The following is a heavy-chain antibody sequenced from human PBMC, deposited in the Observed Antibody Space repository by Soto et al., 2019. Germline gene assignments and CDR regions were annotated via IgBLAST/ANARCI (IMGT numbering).Heavy chain of an antibody. CDR3: ARDHTYGGH. CDR1: VGSISSGCYY. J-gene: IGHJ4*02. V-gene: IGHV4-31*03. CDR2: IYYSGST. D-gene: IGHD4-17*01. Sequence: SETLCRTCTVSVGSISSGCYYWSWIRQHPGKGLEWIGYIYYSGSTYYNPSLKSRVTISVDTYKNQFSLKLSSVTAADTAVYYCARDHTYGGHWGKRTLVPAS.